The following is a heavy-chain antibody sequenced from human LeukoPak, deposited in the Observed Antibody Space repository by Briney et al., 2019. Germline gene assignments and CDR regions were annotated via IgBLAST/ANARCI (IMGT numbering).Heavy chain of an antibody. CDR2: IRGSGGST. CDR1: GFTFSSYA. Sequence: GGSLRLSCAASGFTFSSYAMSWVRQAPGKGLEWVSTIRGSGGSTFYADSVKGRFTISRDNSKNTLYLQMNSLRAEDTAVYYCAKAPRDQWLVPTDWGQVTLVTVSS. D-gene: IGHD6-19*01. CDR3: AKAPRDQWLVPTD. V-gene: IGHV3-23*01. J-gene: IGHJ4*02.